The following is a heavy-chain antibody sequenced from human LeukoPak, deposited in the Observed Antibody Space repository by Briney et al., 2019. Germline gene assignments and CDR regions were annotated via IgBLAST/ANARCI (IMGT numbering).Heavy chain of an antibody. V-gene: IGHV3-30*18. Sequence: QSGGSLRLSCAASGFTFSSYGMHWVRQAPGKGLEWVAVISYDGTNKYYADSVKGRFTISRDNSKNTLYLQVNSLRAEDTAVYYCAKERLPRSYGMDVWGQGTTVTVSS. CDR2: ISYDGTNK. CDR1: GFTFSSYG. CDR3: AKERLPRSYGMDV. D-gene: IGHD2-15*01. J-gene: IGHJ6*02.